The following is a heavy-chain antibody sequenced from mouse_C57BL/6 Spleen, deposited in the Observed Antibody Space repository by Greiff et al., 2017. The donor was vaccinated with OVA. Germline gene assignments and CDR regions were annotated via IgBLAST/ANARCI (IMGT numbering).Heavy chain of an antibody. D-gene: IGHD4-1*01. Sequence: VKVVESGPGLVQPSQSLSITCTVSGFALTSYGVHWVRQSPGKGLEWLGVIWSGGSTDYNAAFIARLSISKDNSKSQVFFKMNSLQADDTAIYYCARNFLTGGFDYWGQGTTLTVSS. CDR1: GFALTSYG. J-gene: IGHJ2*01. CDR3: ARNFLTGGFDY. V-gene: IGHV2-2*01. CDR2: IWSGGST.